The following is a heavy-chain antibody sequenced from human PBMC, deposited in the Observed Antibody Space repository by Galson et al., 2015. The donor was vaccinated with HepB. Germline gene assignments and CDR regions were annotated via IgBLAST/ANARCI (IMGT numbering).Heavy chain of an antibody. CDR2: ISGSDRST. CDR3: ARIPCSGYYYCWFDP. D-gene: IGHD3-22*01. CDR1: GFIFSNYA. J-gene: IGHJ5*02. V-gene: IGHV3-23*01. Sequence: SLRLSCAASGFIFSNYAMTWVRQAPGKGLEWVSAISGSDRSTYYADSVKGRFTISRDNAKNSLYLQMNSLRAEDTAVYYCARIPCSGYYYCWFDPWGQGTLVTVSS.